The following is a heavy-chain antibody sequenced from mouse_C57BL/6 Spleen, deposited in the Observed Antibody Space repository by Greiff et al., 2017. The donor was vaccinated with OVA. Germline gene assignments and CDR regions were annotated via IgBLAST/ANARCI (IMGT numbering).Heavy chain of an antibody. V-gene: IGHV2-2*01. CDR2: IWRGGST. Sequence: QVQLKESGPGLVQPSQSLSITCTASGFSLTSYGVHWVRQSPGQGLEWLGVIWRGGSTAYNAAFISRLSISKDNSTSQVFYKMNSLQADDTAIDYCARKGGYFYAMDDWGQGTSVTVSS. CDR3: ARKGGYFYAMDD. D-gene: IGHD2-3*01. J-gene: IGHJ4*01. CDR1: GFSLTSYG.